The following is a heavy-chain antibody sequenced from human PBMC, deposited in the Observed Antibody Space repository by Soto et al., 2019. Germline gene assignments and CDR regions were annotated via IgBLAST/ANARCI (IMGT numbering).Heavy chain of an antibody. CDR3: ARDMIGITMIVVVITGFDY. CDR1: GFTFSSYA. Sequence: QVQLVESGGGVVQPGRSLRLSCAASGFTFSSYAMHWVRQAPGKGLEWVAVISYDGSNKYYADSVKGRFTISRDNSKNTLYLHMNSLRAEDTAVYYCARDMIGITMIVVVITGFDYWGQGTLVTVSS. V-gene: IGHV3-30-3*01. D-gene: IGHD3-22*01. CDR2: ISYDGSNK. J-gene: IGHJ4*02.